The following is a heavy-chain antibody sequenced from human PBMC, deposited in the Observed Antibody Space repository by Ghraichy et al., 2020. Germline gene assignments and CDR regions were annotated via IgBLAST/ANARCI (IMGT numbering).Heavy chain of an antibody. J-gene: IGHJ2*01. Sequence: SQTLSLTCAVYGGSFSVYYWSWIRQPPGKGLEWIGEINQSGDTNINYDPSLKSRVPMSVDTSKNQFSLKLTSVTAADTAVYYCARVRRDGSKVYWYFDLWGRRTLGTVSP. D-gene: IGHD5-24*01. CDR3: ARVRRDGSKVYWYFDL. V-gene: IGHV4-34*01. CDR1: GGSFSVYY. CDR2: INQSGDTNI.